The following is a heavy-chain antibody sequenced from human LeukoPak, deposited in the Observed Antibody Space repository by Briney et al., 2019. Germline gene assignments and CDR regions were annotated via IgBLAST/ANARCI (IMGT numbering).Heavy chain of an antibody. Sequence: PGGSLRLSCAASAFTFSSYGMHWVRQAPGKGLEWVAVISYDGSNKYYADSVKGRFTISRDNSKNTLYLQMNSLRAEDTAVYYCARDRGSYDSSGYDAFDIWGQGTMVTVSS. CDR3: ARDRGSYDSSGYDAFDI. D-gene: IGHD3-22*01. J-gene: IGHJ3*02. V-gene: IGHV3-30*03. CDR2: ISYDGSNK. CDR1: AFTFSSYG.